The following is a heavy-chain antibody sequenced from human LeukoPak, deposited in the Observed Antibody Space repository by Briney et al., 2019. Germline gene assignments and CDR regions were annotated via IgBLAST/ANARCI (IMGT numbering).Heavy chain of an antibody. Sequence: GGSLRLSCAASGFTFSNFWMHWVRVGLGKGLVWVSCISTDGRTTRYADSVKGRFTISRDNAKNTLYLQMNSLRAEDTAIYYCARDFKDVSPWGQGTLVTVSS. CDR3: ARDFKDVSP. CDR1: GFTFSNFW. V-gene: IGHV3-74*01. CDR2: ISTDGRTT. J-gene: IGHJ5*02.